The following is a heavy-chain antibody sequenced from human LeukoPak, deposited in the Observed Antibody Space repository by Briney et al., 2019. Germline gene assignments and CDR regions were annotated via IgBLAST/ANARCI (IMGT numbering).Heavy chain of an antibody. D-gene: IGHD3-22*01. J-gene: IGHJ3*02. V-gene: IGHV3-11*01. CDR1: GFTFRDYF. CDR3: ARATYDSSSVDAFDI. CDR2: TNTAGNTI. Sequence: GGSLRLSCAASGFTFRDYFMSWIRQAPGKGLEWVAYTNTAGNTIYYADSMKGRFTISRDNAKNSLYLQMNTLRAEDTAVYYCARATYDSSSVDAFDIWGQGTMVTVSP.